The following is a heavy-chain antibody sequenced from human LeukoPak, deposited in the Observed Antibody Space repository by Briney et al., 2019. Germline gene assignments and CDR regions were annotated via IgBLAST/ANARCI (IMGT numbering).Heavy chain of an antibody. CDR2: ISSSSSYI. CDR3: ARGGITIFGVVINPFDY. Sequence: GGSLRLSCAASGFTFSSHSMNWVRQAPGKGLEWVSSISSSSSYIYYADSVKGRFTISRDNAKNSLYLQMNSLRAEDTAVYYCARGGITIFGVVINPFDYWGQGTLVPVSS. D-gene: IGHD3-3*01. CDR1: GFTFSSHS. J-gene: IGHJ4*02. V-gene: IGHV3-21*01.